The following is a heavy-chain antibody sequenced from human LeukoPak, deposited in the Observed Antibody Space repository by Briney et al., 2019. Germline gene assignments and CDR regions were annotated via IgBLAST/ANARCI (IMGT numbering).Heavy chain of an antibody. CDR2: ISYDGNYK. V-gene: IGHV3-30*18. CDR3: AKSNSYSSSWYYGLDV. CDR1: GFTCSSTG. Sequence: GGSLRLSCAASGFTCSSTGMHWVRQAPGKGLEWVADISYDGNYKYYADSVKGRFTISRDNSKNTLYLQMNSLRPEDTAVYYCAKSNSYSSSWYYGLDVWGQGTTVTVSS. J-gene: IGHJ6*02. D-gene: IGHD6-13*01.